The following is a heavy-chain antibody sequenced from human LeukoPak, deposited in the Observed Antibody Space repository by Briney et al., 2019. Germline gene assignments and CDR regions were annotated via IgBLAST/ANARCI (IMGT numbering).Heavy chain of an antibody. CDR3: ARRGRNVVVPAAMSAMDV. Sequence: PGGSLSLSCAASGFTFSRYGMNWVRQAPGKGMEWVSSISTSSSYIYHADSEKGRFTIPRDNAKISLYLQMNSLRAEDTAVYYCARRGRNVVVPAAMSAMDVWGQGTTVTVSS. J-gene: IGHJ6*02. CDR2: ISTSSSYI. D-gene: IGHD2-2*01. V-gene: IGHV3-21*01. CDR1: GFTFSRYG.